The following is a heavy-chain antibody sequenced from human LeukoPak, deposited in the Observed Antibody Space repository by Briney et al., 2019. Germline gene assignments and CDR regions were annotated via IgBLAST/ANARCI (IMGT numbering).Heavy chain of an antibody. CDR2: IKSKTDGGTT. Sequence: GGSLRLSCAASGFTFSNAWMSWVRQAPGKGLEWVGRIKSKTDGGTTDYAAPVKGRFTISRDDSKNTLYLQMNSLKTEDTAVYYCTTGERCSSTSCSEGLYYYYGMDVWGQGTTVTVSS. V-gene: IGHV3-15*01. CDR3: TTGERCSSTSCSEGLYYYYGMDV. D-gene: IGHD2-2*01. CDR1: GFTFSNAW. J-gene: IGHJ6*02.